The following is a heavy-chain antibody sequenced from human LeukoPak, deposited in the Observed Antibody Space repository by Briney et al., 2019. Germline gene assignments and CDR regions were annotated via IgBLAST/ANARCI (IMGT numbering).Heavy chain of an antibody. Sequence: ASVKVSCKASGYTFTSYDINWVRQATGQGLEWMGWMNPNSGNTGYAQKFQGRVTMTRNTSISTAYMELSSLRSEDTAVYYCARSYYYDSSGYYYVGYWGQGTLVTVSS. CDR2: MNPNSGNT. D-gene: IGHD3-22*01. V-gene: IGHV1-8*01. J-gene: IGHJ4*02. CDR3: ARSYYYDSSGYYYVGY. CDR1: GYTFTSYD.